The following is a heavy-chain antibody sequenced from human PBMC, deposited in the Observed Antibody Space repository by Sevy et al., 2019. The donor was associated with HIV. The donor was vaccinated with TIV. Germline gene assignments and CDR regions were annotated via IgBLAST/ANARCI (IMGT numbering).Heavy chain of an antibody. CDR2: IYYNGHI. J-gene: IGHJ4*02. V-gene: IGHV4-59*08. CDR3: AGENAWGRGYS. Sequence: SETLSLTCTVSGGSITSLYCNRIRQPPGKGLEWIANIYYNGHINYNPSLKSRVTLSLDTSKNQFSLRLSSVTAADTAMYYCAGENAWGRGYSWGQGTLVTVSS. D-gene: IGHD1-26*01. CDR1: GGSITSLY.